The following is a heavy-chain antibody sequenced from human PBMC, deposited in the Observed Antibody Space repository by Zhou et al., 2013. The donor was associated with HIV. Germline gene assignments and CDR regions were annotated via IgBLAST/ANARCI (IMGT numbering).Heavy chain of an antibody. Sequence: QVQLVQSGADVKKPGDSVRVSCKASGYRFTDYFIHWLRQAPGQGPEWMGRINCNFGVTEYAQKFAGRATVTRDMSINTAYMTLDRLKSDDTAVYYCAREPFANRLQLGPTWNYAPNWFDPGAREHWSPSPQ. D-gene: IGHD1-7*01. V-gene: IGHV1-2*02. J-gene: IGHJ5*02. CDR2: INCNFGVT. CDR1: GYRFTDYF. CDR3: AREPFANRLQLGPTWNYAPNWFDP.